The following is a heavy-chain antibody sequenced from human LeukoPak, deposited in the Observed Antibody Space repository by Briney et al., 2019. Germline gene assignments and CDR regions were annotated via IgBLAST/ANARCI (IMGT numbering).Heavy chain of an antibody. CDR2: MNPNSGNT. V-gene: IGHV1-8*03. J-gene: IGHJ4*02. D-gene: IGHD3-22*01. CDR1: GYTFTSYD. CDR3: ARDYYDSSGTTDY. Sequence: GASVKVSCKASGYTFTSYDINWVRQATGQGLEWMGWMNPNSGNTGYAQKFQGRVTITRNTSISTAYMELSSLRSDDTAVYYCARDYYDSSGTTDYWGQGTLVTVSS.